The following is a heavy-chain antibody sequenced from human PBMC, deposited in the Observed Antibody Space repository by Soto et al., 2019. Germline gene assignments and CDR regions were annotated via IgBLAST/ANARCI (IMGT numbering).Heavy chain of an antibody. CDR1: GGTFSSYA. Sequence: ASVKVSCKASGGTFSSYAISWVRQAPGQGLEWMGGIIPIFGTANYAQKFQGRVTITADESTSTAYMELSSLRSEDTAVYYCARPDSNPYYYYGMDVWGQGTTVTVSS. D-gene: IGHD2-21*01. V-gene: IGHV1-69*13. J-gene: IGHJ6*02. CDR3: ARPDSNPYYYYGMDV. CDR2: IIPIFGTA.